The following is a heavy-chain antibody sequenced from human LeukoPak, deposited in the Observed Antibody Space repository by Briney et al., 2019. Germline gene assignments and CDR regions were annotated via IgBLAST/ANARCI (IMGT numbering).Heavy chain of an antibody. J-gene: IGHJ4*02. CDR3: ARGHKQWLLAIPFDY. Sequence: SETLSLTCAVYGGSFSGYYWSWIRQPPGKGLEWIGEINHSGSTNYNPSLKSRVTISVDTSKNQFSLKLSSVTAADTAVYYCARGHKQWLLAIPFDYWGQGTLVTVSS. V-gene: IGHV4-34*01. CDR1: GGSFSGYY. CDR2: INHSGST. D-gene: IGHD6-19*01.